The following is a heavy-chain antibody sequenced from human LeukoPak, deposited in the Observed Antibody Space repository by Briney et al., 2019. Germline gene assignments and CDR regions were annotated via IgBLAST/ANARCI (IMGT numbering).Heavy chain of an antibody. CDR1: GFTFSKYW. CDR2: INTDGTVT. J-gene: IGHJ4*02. V-gene: IGHV3-74*01. D-gene: IGHD3-3*01. CDR3: ARGKGGSGYSIDY. Sequence: PGGSLRLSCAASGFTFSKYWMLWVRQAPGKGLESVSRINTDGTVTTYADSVKGRFTVSRDNADNTMFLQMNSLRAEDMAIYYCARGKGGSGYSIDYWGQGTLVTVSS.